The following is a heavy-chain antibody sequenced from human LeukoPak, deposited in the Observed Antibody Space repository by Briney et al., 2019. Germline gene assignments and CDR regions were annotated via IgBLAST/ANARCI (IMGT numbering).Heavy chain of an antibody. CDR3: ARVRDGYNDAYDI. CDR2: IKPSGGST. D-gene: IGHD5-24*01. Sequence: ASVKVSCKASGYTFTSYNMHWVRQAPGQGLEWMGIIKPSGGSTTYAQKFQGRVTMTRDTSTSTLYMELSSLRSEDTAVYYCARVRDGYNDAYDIWGQGTMVTVSS. CDR1: GYTFTSYN. V-gene: IGHV1-46*01. J-gene: IGHJ3*02.